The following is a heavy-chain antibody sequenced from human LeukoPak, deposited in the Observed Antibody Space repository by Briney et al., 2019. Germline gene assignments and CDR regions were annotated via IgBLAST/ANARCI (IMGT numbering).Heavy chain of an antibody. CDR2: ISTSGST. CDR3: ARPRTSYRYTFDY. D-gene: IGHD5-18*01. Sequence: SETLSLTCAVSVASISNYYWSWIRQAPGKGLEWIGYISTSGSTNYNPSLKSRVSISLDTSNNRFSLNLNFVTAADTAVYFCARPRTSYRYTFDYWGPGALVTVSS. J-gene: IGHJ4*02. V-gene: IGHV4-4*09. CDR1: VASISNYY.